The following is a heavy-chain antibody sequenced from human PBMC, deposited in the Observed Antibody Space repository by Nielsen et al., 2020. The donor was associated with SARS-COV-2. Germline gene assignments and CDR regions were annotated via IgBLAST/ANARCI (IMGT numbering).Heavy chain of an antibody. Sequence: VRQMPGKGLEWMGWINTNTGNPTYAQGFTGRFVFSLDTSVSTAYLQIDSLEAEDTAVYYCARDRGDGYNSGVDYWGQGTLVTVSS. CDR3: ARDRGDGYNSGVDY. D-gene: IGHD5-24*01. J-gene: IGHJ4*02. V-gene: IGHV7-4-1*01. CDR2: INTNTGNP.